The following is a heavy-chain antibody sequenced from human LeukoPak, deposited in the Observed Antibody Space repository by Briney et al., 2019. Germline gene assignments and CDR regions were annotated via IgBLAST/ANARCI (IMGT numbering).Heavy chain of an antibody. CDR2: ISYDGTNK. J-gene: IGHJ6*03. CDR1: GFTFSNYA. D-gene: IGHD3/OR15-3a*01. CDR3: AKNDYGTDSDFYYMDF. V-gene: IGHV3-30-3*01. Sequence: GRSLRLSCAASGFTFSNYAMHWVRQAPGKGLEWVAVISYDGTNKYYADSVKGRFTISRDNSKNTLDLQMNSLRAEDTAVYYCAKNDYGTDSDFYYMDFWGKGTKVTVSS.